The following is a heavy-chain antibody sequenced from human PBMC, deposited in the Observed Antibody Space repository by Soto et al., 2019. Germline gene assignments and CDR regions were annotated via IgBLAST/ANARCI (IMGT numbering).Heavy chain of an antibody. Sequence: QVQLVESGGGVVQPGRSLRLSCAASGFTFSTYAMYWVRQAPGKGLEWVTVISNDGSNKYYADSVKGRFTISRDNSXXTVFLQMNSLRAEDTAVYYCARDFYSSGWYGGVDYWGQGTLVTVSS. V-gene: IGHV3-30-3*01. CDR1: GFTFSTYA. CDR3: ARDFYSSGWYGGVDY. CDR2: ISNDGSNK. J-gene: IGHJ4*02. D-gene: IGHD6-19*01.